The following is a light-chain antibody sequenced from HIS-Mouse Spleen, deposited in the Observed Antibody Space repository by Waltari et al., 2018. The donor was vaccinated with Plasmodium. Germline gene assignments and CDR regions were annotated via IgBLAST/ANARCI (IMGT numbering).Light chain of an antibody. CDR1: KSVSSN. CDR2: GAS. V-gene: IGKV3-15*01. J-gene: IGKJ3*01. CDR3: QQYNNWSFT. Sequence: EIVMTQSPATLSVSPGERDTLSCRASKSVSSNLAWYQQKPGQAPRLLIYGASTRATGIPARFSGSGSGTEFTLTISSLQSEDFAVYYCQQYNNWSFTFGPGTKVDIK.